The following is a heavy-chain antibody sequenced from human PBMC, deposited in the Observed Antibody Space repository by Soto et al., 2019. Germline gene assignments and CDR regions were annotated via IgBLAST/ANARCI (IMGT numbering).Heavy chain of an antibody. CDR1: GFTFTSYA. D-gene: IGHD3-22*01. CDR3: ARDRRSGVVVYYYCGMDV. J-gene: IGHJ6*02. V-gene: IGHV3-30-3*01. Sequence: PGGSLSISGASAGFTFTSYAIPWARQATSQGLAWVAVISYDGSNKYYADCVKGRFTISRDNYKNTLYLQMNSLRAEDTAVYYCARDRRSGVVVYYYCGMDVWGQGTTVTVSS. CDR2: ISYDGSNK.